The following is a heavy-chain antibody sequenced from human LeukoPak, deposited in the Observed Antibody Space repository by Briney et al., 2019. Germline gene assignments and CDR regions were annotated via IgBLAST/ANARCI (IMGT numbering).Heavy chain of an antibody. J-gene: IGHJ4*02. D-gene: IGHD3-9*01. V-gene: IGHV3-15*01. CDR1: GFTFSNAW. CDR2: IKSKTDGGTT. CDR3: TTVLRYFDWLSDWDDY. Sequence: SGGSLRLSCAASGFTFSNAWMSWVRQASGKGLEWVGRIKSKTDGGTTDYAAPVKGRFTISRDDSKNTLYLQMNSLKTEDTAVYYCTTVLRYFDWLSDWDDYWGQGTLVTVSS.